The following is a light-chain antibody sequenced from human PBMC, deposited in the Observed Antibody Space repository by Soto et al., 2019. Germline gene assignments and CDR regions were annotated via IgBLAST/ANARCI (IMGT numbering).Light chain of an antibody. CDR1: SSDVGGYNY. CDR2: DVS. V-gene: IGLV2-14*01. Sequence: QSALTQPASVSGSPGQSITISCTGTSSDVGGYNYVSWYQQHPGKAPKLMIYDVSNRPSGVSNRFSGSNSGNTASLTISGPQAEDEADYYCSSYTCSSTLVVFGGGTKLTVL. J-gene: IGLJ2*01. CDR3: SSYTCSSTLVV.